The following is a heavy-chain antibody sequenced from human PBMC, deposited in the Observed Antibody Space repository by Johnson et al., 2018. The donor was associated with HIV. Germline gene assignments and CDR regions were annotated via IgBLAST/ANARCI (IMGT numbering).Heavy chain of an antibody. V-gene: IGHV3-20*04. CDR3: ARVTIFGVTKVDAFDI. J-gene: IGHJ3*02. D-gene: IGHD3-3*01. CDR2: INWNGGST. Sequence: VQLVESGGGLVQPGGSLRLSCAASGFSFDNNGMTWVRQAPGKGLEWVSGINWNGGSTDYVDSVKGRFTISRDNAKNSLYLQMNSLRAEDTALYYCARVTIFGVTKVDAFDIWGQGTMVTVSS. CDR1: GFSFDNNG.